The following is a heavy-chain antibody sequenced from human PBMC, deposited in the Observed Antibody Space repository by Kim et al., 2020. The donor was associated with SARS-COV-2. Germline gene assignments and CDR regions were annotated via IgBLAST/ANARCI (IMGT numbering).Heavy chain of an antibody. V-gene: IGHV3-7*01. J-gene: IGHJ6*02. Sequence: GGSLRLSCAASGFTFSSYWMSWVRQAPGKGLEWVANIKQDGSEKYYVDSVKGRFTISRDNAKNSLYLQMNSLRAEDTAVYYCARMGSGSSWYYYYYYGMDVLGQGTTVTVSS. CDR3: ARMGSGSSWYYYYYYGMDV. CDR2: IKQDGSEK. D-gene: IGHD6-13*01. CDR1: GFTFSSYW.